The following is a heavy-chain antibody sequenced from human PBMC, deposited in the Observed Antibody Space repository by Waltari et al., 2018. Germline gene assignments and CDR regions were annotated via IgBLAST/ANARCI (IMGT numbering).Heavy chain of an antibody. V-gene: IGHV4-39*07. CDR1: GGSLSSSSYS. J-gene: IGHJ5*02. D-gene: IGHD1-26*01. CDR3: ARVRIVGATFWFDP. CDR2: IYYSGST. Sequence: QLQLQESGPGLVQPSETLSLTCTDSGGSLSSSSYSWGWISHPPGKWLEWIWSIYYSGSTYYNPSLKSRVTISVDTSKNQFSLKLSSVTAADTAVYYCARVRIVGATFWFDPWGQGTLVTVSS.